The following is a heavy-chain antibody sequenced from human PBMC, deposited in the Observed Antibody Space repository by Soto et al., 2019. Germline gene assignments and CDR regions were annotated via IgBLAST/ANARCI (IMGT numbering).Heavy chain of an antibody. CDR1: GYILSNYW. V-gene: IGHV5-10-1*01. CDR2: NDPSNTHT. CDR3: ARSRVGSGVAAFDP. D-gene: IGHD2-8*01. Sequence: GESLETSCKATGYILSNYWITWGRQMRRKGMEWMRANDPSNTHTNYNPSFQAHVTITVAKSITTAYLQWSSVKTSDNAMYYCARSRVGSGVAAFDPWGQGTLVTVSS. J-gene: IGHJ5*02.